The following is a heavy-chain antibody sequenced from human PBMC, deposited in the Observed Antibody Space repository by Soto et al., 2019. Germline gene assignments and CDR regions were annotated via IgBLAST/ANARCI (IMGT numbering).Heavy chain of an antibody. CDR2: IYYSGST. CDR3: ARNDYYCLKV. CDR1: GGSISSSSYY. V-gene: IGHV4-39*07. Sequence: SETLSLTCTVSGGSISSSSYYWGWIRQPPGKGLEWIGSIYYSGSTYYNPSLKSRVAISVDTSKNQFSLKLSSVTAADTAVYYCARNDYYCLKVWGKGTPVTVSS. J-gene: IGHJ6*03.